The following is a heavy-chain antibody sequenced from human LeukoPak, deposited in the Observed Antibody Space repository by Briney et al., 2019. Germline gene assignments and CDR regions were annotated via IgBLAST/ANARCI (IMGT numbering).Heavy chain of an antibody. CDR2: IKQDGSEK. D-gene: IGHD4-17*01. J-gene: IGHJ4*02. V-gene: IGHV3-7*03. CDR3: ARDFDTVTTAMGY. CDR1: GFIFNNFA. Sequence: GGSLRLSCEASGFIFNNFAMTWVRQGPGKGLEWVANIKQDGSEKYYVDSVRGRLTISRDNAKNSLYLQMNSLRVEDTAVYYCARDFDTVTTAMGYWGQGTLVTVSS.